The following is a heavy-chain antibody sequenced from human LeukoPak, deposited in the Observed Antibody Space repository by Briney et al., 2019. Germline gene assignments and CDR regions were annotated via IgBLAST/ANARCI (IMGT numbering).Heavy chain of an antibody. CDR3: ARSPGEMGLAHDAFDI. Sequence: PSETLSLTCTVSGASINTYYWSWIRQPPGKGLEWIGYVHSTGSTNYNPSLKSRVTISVDTSKNQFSLKLSSVTAADTAVYYCARSPGEMGLAHDAFDIWGQGTMVTVSS. J-gene: IGHJ3*02. D-gene: IGHD5-24*01. CDR2: VHSTGST. V-gene: IGHV4-59*01. CDR1: GASINTYY.